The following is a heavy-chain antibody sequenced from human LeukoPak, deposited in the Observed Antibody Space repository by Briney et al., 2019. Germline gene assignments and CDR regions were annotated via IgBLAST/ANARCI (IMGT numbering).Heavy chain of an antibody. Sequence: SQTLSLTCAISGDSVSSISVAWNWIRQSPSRGLEWLGRTYYRSKWYYEYAVSVKSQINISPDTSKNRFSLQLTSVTPEDTAVYYCSLARSEYHYGMDVWGQGTTVTVSS. CDR1: GDSVSSISVA. V-gene: IGHV6-1*01. CDR3: SLARSEYHYGMDV. CDR2: TYYRSKWYY. J-gene: IGHJ6*02.